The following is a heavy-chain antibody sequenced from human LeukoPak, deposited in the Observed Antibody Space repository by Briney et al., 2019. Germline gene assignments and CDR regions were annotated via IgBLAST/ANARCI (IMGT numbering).Heavy chain of an antibody. CDR2: ISSSSSYI. J-gene: IGHJ4*02. Sequence: GGSLRLSCAASGFTFSSYSMNWVRQAPGKGLEWVSSISSSSSYIYYADSVKGRFTISRDNAKNSLYLQMNSLRAEDTAVYYCARDPGYYYGSGSYYNGKSRLLPYFDYWGQGTLVTVSS. V-gene: IGHV3-21*01. CDR1: GFTFSSYS. CDR3: ARDPGYYYGSGSYYNGKSRLLPYFDY. D-gene: IGHD3-10*01.